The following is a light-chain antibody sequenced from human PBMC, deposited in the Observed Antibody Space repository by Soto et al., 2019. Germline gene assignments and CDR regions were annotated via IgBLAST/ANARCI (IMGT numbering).Light chain of an antibody. Sequence: EIVMTQSPGTLSVSPGERVTLSCGASQSVSTNLAWYQQKPGQAPRLLIYGASTRATGIPVRFSGSGSGTEFTLSIGSLQSEDFAVYYCQQYHNWVTFGGGTKVEIK. CDR2: GAS. CDR1: QSVSTN. CDR3: QQYHNWVT. J-gene: IGKJ4*01. V-gene: IGKV3D-15*01.